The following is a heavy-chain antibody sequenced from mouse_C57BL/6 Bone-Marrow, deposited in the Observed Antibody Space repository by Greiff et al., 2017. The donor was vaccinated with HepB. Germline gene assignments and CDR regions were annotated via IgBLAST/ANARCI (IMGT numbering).Heavy chain of an antibody. J-gene: IGHJ3*01. D-gene: IGHD2-2*01. Sequence: QVQLQQPGAELVMPGASVKLSCKASGYTFTSYWMHWVKQRPGQGLEWIGEIDPSDSYTNYNQKFKGKSTVTVDKSSSTAYMQLSSLTSEDAAVYYCAREGVYYGYDGLAYWGQGTGVTVSA. CDR1: GYTFTSYW. V-gene: IGHV1-69*01. CDR3: AREGVYYGYDGLAY. CDR2: IDPSDSYT.